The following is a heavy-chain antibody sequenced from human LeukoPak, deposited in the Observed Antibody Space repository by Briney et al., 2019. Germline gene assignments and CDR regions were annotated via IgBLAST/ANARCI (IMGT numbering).Heavy chain of an antibody. J-gene: IGHJ4*02. Sequence: SETLSLTCTVSGGSISSYYWSWIRQPAGKGLEWIGPIYTSGSTNYNPSLKSRVTMSVDTSKNQFSLKLSSVTAADTAVYYCARRPLWFGELRHWGQGTLVTVSS. CDR1: GGSISSYY. CDR2: IYTSGST. V-gene: IGHV4-4*07. CDR3: ARRPLWFGELRH. D-gene: IGHD3-10*01.